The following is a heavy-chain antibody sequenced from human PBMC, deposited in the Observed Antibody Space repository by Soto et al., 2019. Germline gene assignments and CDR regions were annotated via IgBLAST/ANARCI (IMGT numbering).Heavy chain of an antibody. J-gene: IGHJ4*02. CDR3: TRDRDEAALLVY. CDR1: GFTFSPYW. Sequence: PGGSLRLSCAASGFTFSPYWMHWVRRAPGKGLEWVSRINSDGSVTNYADSVRGRFTISRDNVKNTVYLQMDSLRVEDTAVYYCTRDRDEAALLVYCGQGILVTVSS. CDR2: INSDGSVT. V-gene: IGHV3-74*01. D-gene: IGHD6-6*01.